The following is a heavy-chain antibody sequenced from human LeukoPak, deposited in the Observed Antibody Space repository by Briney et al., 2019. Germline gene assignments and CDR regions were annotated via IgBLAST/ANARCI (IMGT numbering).Heavy chain of an antibody. CDR3: ASNLVNYDFWSGYLSYFDY. J-gene: IGHJ4*02. CDR2: IYYSRST. Sequence: SETLSLTCTVSGGSISSYYWSWIRQPPGKGLEWIGYIYYSRSTNYNPSLKSRVTISVDTSKNQFSLKLSSVTAADTAVYYCASNLVNYDFWSGYLSYFDYWGQGTLVTVSS. D-gene: IGHD3-3*01. V-gene: IGHV4-59*01. CDR1: GGSISSYY.